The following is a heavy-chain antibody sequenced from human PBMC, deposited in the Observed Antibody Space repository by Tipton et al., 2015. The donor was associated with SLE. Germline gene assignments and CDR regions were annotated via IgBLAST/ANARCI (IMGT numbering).Heavy chain of an antibody. D-gene: IGHD3-10*01. CDR1: GGSFSGYY. Sequence: TLSLTCAVYGGSFSGYYWSWIRQHPGKGLEWIGYIYYSGSTYYNPSLKSRVTISVDTSKNQFSLNLSSVTAADTAVHFCARSPAVIRGVRYWDWGQGALVTVSS. J-gene: IGHJ4*02. CDR3: ARSPAVIRGVRYWD. CDR2: IYYSGST. V-gene: IGHV4-31*11.